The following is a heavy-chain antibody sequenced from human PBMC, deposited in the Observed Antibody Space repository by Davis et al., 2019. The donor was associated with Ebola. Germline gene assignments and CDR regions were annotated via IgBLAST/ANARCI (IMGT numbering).Heavy chain of an antibody. D-gene: IGHD2-15*01. Sequence: GESLKISCAASGFTFSSYGMHWVRQAPGKGLEWVAVISYDGSNKYYADSVKGRFTISRDNSKNTLYLQMNSLRAEDTAVYYCARIGKDMTMGSMDVWGQGTTVTVSS. J-gene: IGHJ6*02. CDR2: ISYDGSNK. CDR1: GFTFSSYG. V-gene: IGHV3-30*03. CDR3: ARIGKDMTMGSMDV.